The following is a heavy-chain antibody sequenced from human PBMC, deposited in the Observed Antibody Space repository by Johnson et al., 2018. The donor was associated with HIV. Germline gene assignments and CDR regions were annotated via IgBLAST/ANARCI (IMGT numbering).Heavy chain of an antibody. CDR2: ISYDGSNK. Sequence: QEKLVESGGDVVQPGRSLRLSCAASGFTFHSYAMHWVRQAPGKGLEWVAVISYDGSNKYYADSVKGRFTVSRDNAKNSLFLQMDSLRGEDTALYYCARGQAGEGSTAGAFDVWGQGTMVTVSS. V-gene: IGHV3-30*04. CDR1: GFTFHSYA. J-gene: IGHJ3*01. CDR3: ARGQAGEGSTAGAFDV. D-gene: IGHD3-16*01.